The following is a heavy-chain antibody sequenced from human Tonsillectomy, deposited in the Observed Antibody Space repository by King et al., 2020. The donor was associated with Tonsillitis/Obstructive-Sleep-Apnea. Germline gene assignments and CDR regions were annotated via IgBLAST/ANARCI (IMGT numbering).Heavy chain of an antibody. CDR2: IFSNDGK. V-gene: IGHV2-26*01. CDR3: ARKNDFWSGSVTYFDY. Sequence: TLKESGPVLVKPTETLTLTCTVSGFLLSNARMGVSWIRQPPGKALEWLAHIFSNDGKSYSKTLKSRLTISKDTSKSQVVLTMTNMDPVDTATYYCARKNDFWSGSVTYFDYWGQGTLVTVSS. CDR1: GFLLSNARMG. J-gene: IGHJ4*02. D-gene: IGHD3-3*01.